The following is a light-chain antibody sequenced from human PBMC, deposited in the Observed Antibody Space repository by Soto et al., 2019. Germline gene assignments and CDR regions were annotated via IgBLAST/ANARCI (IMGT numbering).Light chain of an antibody. CDR2: GAS. V-gene: IGKV1-12*01. CDR1: QPIANW. J-gene: IGKJ2*01. CDR3: QQASNRPYT. Sequence: DIQMTQSPSSLSVSVGERVTITCRASQPIANWLAWYQQRPGHAPELLIHGASTLHSGVPPRFSGTGYGTDVTLTITSLQPEDLATYFCQQASNRPYTFGQGTKLEI.